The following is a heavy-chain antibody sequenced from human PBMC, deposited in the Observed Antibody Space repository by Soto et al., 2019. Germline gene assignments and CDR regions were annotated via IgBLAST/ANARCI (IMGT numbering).Heavy chain of an antibody. CDR1: GFTFSVYW. Sequence: GGSLRLSCAASGFTFSVYWMTWVRQAPGKGLEWVANINQDGSVKYYVDSVKGRFTISRDNAKNSYLQMNSLRAEDTAVYYCARIGYSSSSFDYWGQGSLVTVSS. J-gene: IGHJ4*02. V-gene: IGHV3-7*01. CDR2: INQDGSVK. D-gene: IGHD6-6*01. CDR3: ARIGYSSSSFDY.